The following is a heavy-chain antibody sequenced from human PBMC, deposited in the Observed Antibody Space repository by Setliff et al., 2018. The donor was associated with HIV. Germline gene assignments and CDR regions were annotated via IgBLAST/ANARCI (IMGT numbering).Heavy chain of an antibody. CDR2: IIDGNDNT. V-gene: IGHV1-3*01. J-gene: IGHJ4*02. D-gene: IGHD6-19*01. CDR1: GYSFADYT. CDR3: ARLSGWYEGDFDY. Sequence: ASVKVSCKASGYSFADYTIQWVRQAPGQSLEWMGWIIDGNDNTRYSQKFQGRVTIARDTSASTAYMELSSLRSEDTAVYYCARLSGWYEGDFDYWGQGTLVTVPS.